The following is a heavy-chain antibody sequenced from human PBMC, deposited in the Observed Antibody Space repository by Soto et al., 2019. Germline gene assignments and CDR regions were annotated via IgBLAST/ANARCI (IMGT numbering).Heavy chain of an antibody. Sequence: QVQLQESGPGLVKPSQTLSLTCTVSVGSISSGGYYWSWIRQHPGKGLEWIGYIYYSGTTYYNPSLXRXXTISVATSKNQFSLKLSSVTAADTAVYYCAREPSIWGQGTLVTVSS. J-gene: IGHJ4*02. CDR2: IYYSGTT. CDR1: VGSISSGGYY. V-gene: IGHV4-31*03. CDR3: AREPSI.